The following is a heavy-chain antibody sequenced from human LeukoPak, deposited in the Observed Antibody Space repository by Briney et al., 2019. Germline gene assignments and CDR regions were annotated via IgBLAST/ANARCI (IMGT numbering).Heavy chain of an antibody. CDR1: GSSISSGYY. CDR2: LYHSGST. D-gene: IGHD3-10*01. Sequence: ASETLSLTCTVSGSSISSGYYWDWIRQPPGKGLEWIGSLYHSGSTNYSPSLKSRVTISVDSSKNQLSLKLTSVTAADTAVYYCARDARVQKWFGEVIMTTTYYFDDWGQGTLVPVSS. J-gene: IGHJ4*02. CDR3: ARDARVQKWFGEVIMTTTYYFDD. V-gene: IGHV4-38-2*02.